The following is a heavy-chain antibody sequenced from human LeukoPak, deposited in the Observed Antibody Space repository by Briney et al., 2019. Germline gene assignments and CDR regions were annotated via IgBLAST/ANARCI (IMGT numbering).Heavy chain of an antibody. CDR3: ARDAPGTMIVRGGLPFDY. D-gene: IGHD3-22*01. Sequence: PGGSLRLSCAASGFTFSSYAMSWVRQAPGKGLEWVSAISGSGGSTYYADSVKGRFTISRDNSKNTLYLQMNSLRAEDTAVYYCARDAPGTMIVRGGLPFDYWGQGTLVTVSS. CDR1: GFTFSSYA. CDR2: ISGSGGST. J-gene: IGHJ4*02. V-gene: IGHV3-23*01.